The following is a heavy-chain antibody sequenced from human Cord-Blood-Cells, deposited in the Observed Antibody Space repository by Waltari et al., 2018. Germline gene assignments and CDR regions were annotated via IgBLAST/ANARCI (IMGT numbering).Heavy chain of an antibody. CDR1: GGSFSGYY. CDR2: INHSGST. V-gene: IGHV4-34*01. D-gene: IGHD5-18*01. Sequence: QVQLQQWGAGLLKPSETLSLTCAVYGGSFSGYYWSWIRQPPGKGLEWIGEINHSGSTNYNPSLKGRVTISVDTSKNQFSLKLSSVTAADTAVYYCARGRGYSYGYRFDPWGQGTLVTVSS. J-gene: IGHJ5*02. CDR3: ARGRGYSYGYRFDP.